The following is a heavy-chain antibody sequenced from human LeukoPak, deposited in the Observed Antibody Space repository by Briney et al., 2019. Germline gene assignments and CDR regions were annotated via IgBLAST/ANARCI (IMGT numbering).Heavy chain of an antibody. J-gene: IGHJ4*02. V-gene: IGHV1-18*04. CDR2: ISVINANT. Sequence: ASVKVSCKTSGYTFTNFGISWVRQAPGQGLEWMAWISVINANTNYVQKLQGRVTATTDTSTSTAYLELRSLTSDDTAVYYCARSPLTIFGVDTDLDYWGQGTLVTVSS. CDR3: ARSPLTIFGVDTDLDY. CDR1: GYTFTNFG. D-gene: IGHD3-3*01.